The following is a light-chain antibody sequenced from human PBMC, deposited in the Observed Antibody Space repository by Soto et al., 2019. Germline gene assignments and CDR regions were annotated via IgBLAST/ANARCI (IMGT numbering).Light chain of an antibody. CDR2: DVS. J-gene: IGLJ2*01. CDR1: SSDVGGYNF. CDR3: SSYANSGPLI. Sequence: QSALTQPASVSGSPGQSITISCTGTSSDVGGYNFVSWYQQYPGKAPTLVIYDVSNRPSGVSNRFSGSKSGNTASLTISGLQAADEADYYCSSYANSGPLIFGGATKLTVL. V-gene: IGLV2-14*01.